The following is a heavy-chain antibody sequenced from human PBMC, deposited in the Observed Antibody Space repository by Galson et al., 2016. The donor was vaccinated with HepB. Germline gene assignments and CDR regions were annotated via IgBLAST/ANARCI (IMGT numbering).Heavy chain of an antibody. Sequence: RQAPGKGLEWVGRIKSKTDGGTTDYAAPVKGRFTISRDDSKNTLYLQLNSLNTEDTAVYYCTTYYYFDSSGYSGGINYFEYWGQGTLVTVSS. V-gene: IGHV3-15*01. J-gene: IGHJ4*02. CDR2: IKSKTDGGTT. D-gene: IGHD3-22*01. CDR3: TTYYYFDSSGYSGGINYFEY.